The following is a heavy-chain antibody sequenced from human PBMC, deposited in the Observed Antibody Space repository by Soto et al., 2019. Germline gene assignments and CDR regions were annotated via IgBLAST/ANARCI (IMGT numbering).Heavy chain of an antibody. Sequence: SETLSLTCTVSGGSISSGGYYWSWIRQHPGKGLEWIGEINHSGSTNYKPYLKNRVTISVETSKNQFSLKLNSVTAADTAVYYCARGYGRNFDYWGQGTLVTVSS. J-gene: IGHJ4*02. CDR3: ARGYGRNFDY. V-gene: IGHV4-31*03. CDR2: INHSGST. D-gene: IGHD5-18*01. CDR1: GGSISSGGYY.